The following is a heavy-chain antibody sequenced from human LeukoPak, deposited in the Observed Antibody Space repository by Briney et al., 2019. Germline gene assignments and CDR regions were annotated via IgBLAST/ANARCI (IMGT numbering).Heavy chain of an antibody. V-gene: IGHV3-30*18. Sequence: RSLRPSCAASGFTSTTNGMHWVRQSASNGLEWEGGIAYDGWNKYYADTVKGRFSISRDKSKNPLYLQMNSLRAEGPAVYYFAKRGDSRGYYYGYWGEGTQVTVS. CDR2: IAYDGWNK. CDR1: GFTSTTNG. CDR3: AKRGDSRGYYYGY. D-gene: IGHD3-22*01. J-gene: IGHJ4*02.